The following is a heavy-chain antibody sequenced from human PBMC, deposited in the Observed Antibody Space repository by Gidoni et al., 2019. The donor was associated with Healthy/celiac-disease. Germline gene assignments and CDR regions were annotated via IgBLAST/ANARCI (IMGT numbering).Heavy chain of an antibody. J-gene: IGHJ6*03. Sequence: QVQLQQWGAGLLKPSETLSLTCAVYGGSFSGYYWSWIRQPPGKGVEWIGEINHSGSTNYNPSLKSRVTISVDTAKNQFSLKLSSVTAADTAVYYCARGPSYYDFWSGYYSNYYYYMDVWGKGTTVTVSS. CDR1: GGSFSGYY. V-gene: IGHV4-34*01. D-gene: IGHD3-3*01. CDR3: ARGPSYYDFWSGYYSNYYYYMDV. CDR2: INHSGST.